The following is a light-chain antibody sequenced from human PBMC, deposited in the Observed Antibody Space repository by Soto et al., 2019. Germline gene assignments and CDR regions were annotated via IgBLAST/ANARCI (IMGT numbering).Light chain of an antibody. V-gene: IGKV3-20*01. Sequence: ESVLTKSTTTPSLSPGGRATPSCRASQSVSSYLAWYQQKPGQAPRLLIYDASSRATGIPDRFSGSGSGTDFTLTISRLEPEDFAVYYCQQYGSSPWTFGQGTKV. CDR2: DAS. CDR3: QQYGSSPWT. J-gene: IGKJ1*01. CDR1: QSVSSY.